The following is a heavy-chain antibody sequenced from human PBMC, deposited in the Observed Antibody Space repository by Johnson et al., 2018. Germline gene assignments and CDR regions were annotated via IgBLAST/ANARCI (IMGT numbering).Heavy chain of an antibody. CDR2: IFHSGGT. V-gene: IGHV4-39*07. D-gene: IGHD5-24*01. CDR1: GGYISSSNYY. Sequence: QVELREAGPGLVRPSEILALTCSVSGGYISSSNYYWGWIRQPPVKELEWLGSIFHSGGTSHNPSLKSRVTISDDTSSNQFSLKMTSMTAADTAVYYRPRVGLDNSFYDMDVWGRGTTVTVSS. CDR3: PRVGLDNSFYDMDV. J-gene: IGHJ6*03.